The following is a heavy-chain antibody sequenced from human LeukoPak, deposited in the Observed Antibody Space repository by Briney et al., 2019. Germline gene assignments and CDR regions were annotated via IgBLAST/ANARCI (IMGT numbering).Heavy chain of an antibody. CDR2: INSDGSST. CDR1: GFTFSSYA. D-gene: IGHD6-13*01. Sequence: QPGGSLRLSCAASGFTFSSYAMSWVRQAPGKGLVWVSRINSDGSSTSYADSVKGRFTISRDNARNTLYLQMNSLRAEDTAVYYCARVTMRSSSWYSFWGQGTLVTVSS. CDR3: ARVTMRSSSWYSF. V-gene: IGHV3-74*01. J-gene: IGHJ4*02.